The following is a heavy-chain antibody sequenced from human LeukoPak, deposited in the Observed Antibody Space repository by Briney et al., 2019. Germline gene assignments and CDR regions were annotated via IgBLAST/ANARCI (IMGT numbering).Heavy chain of an antibody. CDR1: GFXFSRYW. Sequence: GGSLRLSCAASGFXFSRYWMTWVRQAPGKGLEWVANIKEDGTKKYYVDSVKGRVTISRDNAQNSLYLQMNSLTPEDTAVYFCARGEAFCDYWGQGALVTVSS. CDR3: ARGEAFCDY. CDR2: IKEDGTKK. J-gene: IGHJ4*02. V-gene: IGHV3-7*05.